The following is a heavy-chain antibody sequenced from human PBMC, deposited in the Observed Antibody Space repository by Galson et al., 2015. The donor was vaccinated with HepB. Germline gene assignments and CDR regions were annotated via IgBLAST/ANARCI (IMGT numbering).Heavy chain of an antibody. V-gene: IGHV1-8*01. J-gene: IGHJ5*02. CDR3: AIRPVGCSGGSYYPSGWFDP. D-gene: IGHD2-15*01. Sequence: SVKVSCKASGYTFTSYDINWVRQATGQGLEWMGWMNPNSGNTGYAQKFQGRVTMTRNTSISTAYMELSSLRSEDTAVYYCAIRPVGCSGGSYYPSGWFDPWGQGTLVTVSS. CDR2: MNPNSGNT. CDR1: GYTFTSYD.